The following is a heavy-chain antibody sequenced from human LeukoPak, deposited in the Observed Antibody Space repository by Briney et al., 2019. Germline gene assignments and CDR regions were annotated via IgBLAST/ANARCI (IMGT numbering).Heavy chain of an antibody. D-gene: IGHD3-22*01. CDR1: GGTFSSYG. CDR2: IIRMSGTT. J-gene: IGHJ1*01. CDR3: AGTIGSGYYSEYFKE. V-gene: IGHV1-69*06. Sequence: ASVKVSCKASGGTFSSYGVSWVRQVPGHGLEWMGRIIRMSGTTNYAQNFQGRVTITADKSTRTAYMELSSLRSDDTAMYYCAGTIGSGYYSEYFKEWGQGTLITVSS.